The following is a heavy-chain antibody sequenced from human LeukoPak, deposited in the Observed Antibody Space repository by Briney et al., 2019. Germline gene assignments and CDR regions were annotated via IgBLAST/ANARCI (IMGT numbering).Heavy chain of an antibody. CDR2: IHYSGST. D-gene: IGHD1-1*01. CDR3: AKPYWAGTTTRGYSYYVDV. J-gene: IGHJ6*03. V-gene: IGHV4-39*01. CDR1: GGSISSSSYD. Sequence: PSETLSLTCTVSGGSISSSSYDLGWIRQPPGKGLEWIGSIHYSGSTYYNPSLKSRVTISLDTSKNQLSLNLSSVTAADTAVYYCAKPYWAGTTTRGYSYYVDVWGKGTTVTVSS.